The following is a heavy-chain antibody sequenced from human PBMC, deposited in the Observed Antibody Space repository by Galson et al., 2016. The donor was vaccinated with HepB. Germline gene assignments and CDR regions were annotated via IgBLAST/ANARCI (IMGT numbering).Heavy chain of an antibody. J-gene: IGHJ4*02. CDR1: GYTFTSYY. V-gene: IGHV1-46*01. CDR3: ARSMEVAGTAIDY. CDR2: INTSGGTT. Sequence: SVKVSCKASGYTFTSYYVHWVRQAPGQGLEWMGIINTSGGTTSYAQKFQGRVTMTRDTSTSTVYMELSSLRSEDTAVYYCARSMEVAGTAIDYWGQGTLVTVSS. D-gene: IGHD6-19*01.